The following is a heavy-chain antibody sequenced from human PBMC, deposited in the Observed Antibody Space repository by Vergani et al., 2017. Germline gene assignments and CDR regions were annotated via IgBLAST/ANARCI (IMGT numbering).Heavy chain of an antibody. CDR1: GDSISTSSYA. J-gene: IGHJ6*02. Sequence: QMQLQESGPGLVKPSETLSLSCTVSGDSISTSSYAWGWIRQPPGKTLEWIGTVFYGGRTSYNPSLKSRVTLSLDTSKKQISLHLTSVTAADTAVYYCARHLAYCGGDCYPYYYGMDVWGQXP. V-gene: IGHV4-39*01. CDR3: ARHLAYCGGDCYPYYYGMDV. CDR2: VFYGGRT. D-gene: IGHD2-21*02.